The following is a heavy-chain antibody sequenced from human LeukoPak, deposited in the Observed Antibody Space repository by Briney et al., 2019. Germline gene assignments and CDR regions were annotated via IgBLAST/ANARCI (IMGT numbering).Heavy chain of an antibody. CDR2: IYYSGST. Sequence: SETLSLTCTVSGGSISSSSYYWGWIRQPPGKGLEWTGSIYYSGSTYYNPSLKSRVTISVDTSKNQFSLKLSSVTAADTAVYYCASVRDGYNSRPFDYWGQGTLVTVSS. CDR1: GGSISSSSYY. D-gene: IGHD5-24*01. V-gene: IGHV4-39*07. J-gene: IGHJ4*02. CDR3: ASVRDGYNSRPFDY.